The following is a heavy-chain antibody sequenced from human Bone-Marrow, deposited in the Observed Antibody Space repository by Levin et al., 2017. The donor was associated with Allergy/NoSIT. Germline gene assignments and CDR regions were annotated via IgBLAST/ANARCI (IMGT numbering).Heavy chain of an antibody. J-gene: IGHJ4*02. V-gene: IGHV4-30-4*01. CDR2: IYYSESP. CDR3: ARDRFWSGFYNYFDY. D-gene: IGHD3-3*01. CDR1: GDSMSSGESY. Sequence: LRLSCTVSGDSMSSGESYWNWIRQPPGKGLEWIGYIYYSESPYYNPSLKSRVTISVDTSKKQFSLKLNSVTAADTAVYYCARDRFWSGFYNYFDYWGQGTLVTVSP.